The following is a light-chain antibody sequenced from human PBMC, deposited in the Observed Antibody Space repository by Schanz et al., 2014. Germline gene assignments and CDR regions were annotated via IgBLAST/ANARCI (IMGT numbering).Light chain of an antibody. V-gene: IGKV3-20*01. J-gene: IGKJ1*01. Sequence: EIVLTQSPGTLSLSPGERAILSCRASQGVSGNYLAWYQEKPGQAPRLLIYDASNRATGIPDRFSGSGSGTDFTLTISRLEPEDFAVYYCQHYSLSPLFGQGTKVDI. CDR3: QHYSLSPL. CDR1: QGVSGNY. CDR2: DAS.